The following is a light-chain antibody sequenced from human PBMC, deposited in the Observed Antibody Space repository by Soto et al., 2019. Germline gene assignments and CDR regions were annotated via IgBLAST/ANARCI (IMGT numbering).Light chain of an antibody. V-gene: IGKV1-39*01. J-gene: IGKJ1*01. CDR1: QSIVNY. CDR2: DAS. Sequence: IQMTQSPSSLSTSVGDGVTITCRSNQSIVNYLNWYRQKSGAAPELLIYDASTLQSGVPSRFRGGASGTDFTLTISSLQLDDFATYYCQQSYNTPLTFGPGTKVDIK. CDR3: QQSYNTPLT.